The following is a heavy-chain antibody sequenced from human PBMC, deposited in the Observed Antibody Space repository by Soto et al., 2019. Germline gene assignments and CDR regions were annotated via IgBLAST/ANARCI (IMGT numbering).Heavy chain of an antibody. Sequence: SETLSLTCTVSGGSISSSSYYWGWIRQPPGKGLEWIGSIYYSGSTYYNPSLKSRVTISVDTSKNQFSLKLSSVTAADTAVYFCVRRESMSITGKDSWFDPWGQGALVTVSS. CDR3: VRRESMSITGKDSWFDP. CDR1: GGSISSSSYY. V-gene: IGHV4-39*07. D-gene: IGHD3-10*01. CDR2: IYYSGST. J-gene: IGHJ5*02.